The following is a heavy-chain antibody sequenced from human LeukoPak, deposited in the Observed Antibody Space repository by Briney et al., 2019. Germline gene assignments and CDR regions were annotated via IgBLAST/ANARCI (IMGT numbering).Heavy chain of an antibody. V-gene: IGHV3-9*01. CDR3: AKDKGRTGHPSDYYYGMDV. Sequence: GGSLRLSCAASGFTFDDYAMHWVRQAPGKGLEWVSGISWNSGSIGYADSVKGRFTISRDNAKNSLYLQMNSLRAEDTALYYCAKDKGRTGHPSDYYYGMDVWGQGTTVTVSS. CDR1: GFTFDDYA. CDR2: ISWNSGSI. J-gene: IGHJ6*02.